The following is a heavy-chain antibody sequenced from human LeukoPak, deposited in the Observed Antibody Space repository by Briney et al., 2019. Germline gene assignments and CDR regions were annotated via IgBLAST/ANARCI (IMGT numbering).Heavy chain of an antibody. D-gene: IGHD1-26*01. J-gene: IGHJ4*02. CDR2: INPNSGGT. CDR1: GYTFTDYS. V-gene: IGHV1-2*02. Sequence: GASVKVSCKASGYTFTDYSMHWVRQAPGQGLEWMEYINPNSGGTNYAQKFQGRVTITRDTSISTAYMELYSLRSDDTAVYYCRATVDYWGQGTLVTVSS. CDR3: RATVDY.